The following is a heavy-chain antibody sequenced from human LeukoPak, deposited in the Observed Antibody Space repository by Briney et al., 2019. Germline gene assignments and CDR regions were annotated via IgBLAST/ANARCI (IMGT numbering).Heavy chain of an antibody. CDR3: VKGLDIVATITRTNDY. CDR1: GFTFSSYA. V-gene: IGHV3-64D*06. Sequence: GGSLRLSCSASGFTFSSYAMHWVRQAPGKGLEYVSAIISNGGSTYYADSVKGRFTISRDNSKNTLYLQMSSLRAEDTAVYYCVKGLDIVATITRTNDYWGQGTLVTVSS. CDR2: IISNGGST. J-gene: IGHJ4*02. D-gene: IGHD5-12*01.